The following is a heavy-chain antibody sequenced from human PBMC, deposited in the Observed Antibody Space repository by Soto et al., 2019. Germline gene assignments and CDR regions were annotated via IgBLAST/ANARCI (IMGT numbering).Heavy chain of an antibody. V-gene: IGHV4-59*08. J-gene: IGHJ3*02. D-gene: IGHD3-3*01. CDR3: ATNGITIFGVVTHAFDI. CDR1: GGSISSYY. Sequence: PSETLSLTCTVSGGSISSYYWSWIRQPPGKGLEWIGYIYYSGSTNYNPSLKSRVTISVDTSKNQFSLKLSSVTAADTAVYYCATNGITIFGVVTHAFDIWGQGTXVTVSS. CDR2: IYYSGST.